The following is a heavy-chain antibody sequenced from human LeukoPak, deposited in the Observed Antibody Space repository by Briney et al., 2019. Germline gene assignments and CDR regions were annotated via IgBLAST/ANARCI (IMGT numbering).Heavy chain of an antibody. D-gene: IGHD2-2*02. CDR1: GGSISSSSYY. J-gene: IGHJ3*02. CDR2: IYYSGST. CDR3: ARQAAPHCSSTSCYTYAFDI. V-gene: IGHV4-39*01. Sequence: SETLSLTCTVSGGSISSSSYYWGWIRQPPGKGLEWIGSIYYSGSTYYNPSLKSRVTISVDTSKNQFSLKLSSVTAADTAVYYCARQAAPHCSSTSCYTYAFDIWGQGTMVTVSS.